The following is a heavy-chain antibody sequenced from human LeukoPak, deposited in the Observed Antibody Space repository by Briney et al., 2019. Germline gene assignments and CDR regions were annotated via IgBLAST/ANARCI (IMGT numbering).Heavy chain of an antibody. CDR3: ASALDYYDSSPNPYGMDV. CDR2: ISTSSSYI. D-gene: IGHD3-22*01. CDR1: GFTFSSYS. V-gene: IGHV3-21*01. Sequence: GGSLRLSCAASGFTFSSYSMNWVRQAPGKGLGWVSSISTSSSYIYYADSVKGRFTISRDNAKNSLYLQMNSLRAEDTAVYYCASALDYYDSSPNPYGMDVWGQGTTVTVSS. J-gene: IGHJ6*02.